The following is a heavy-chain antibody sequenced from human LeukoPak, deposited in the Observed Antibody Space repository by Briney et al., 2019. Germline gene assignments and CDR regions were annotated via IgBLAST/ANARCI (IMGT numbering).Heavy chain of an antibody. V-gene: IGHV1-2*05. Sequence: ASVKVSCKASGYTFTGYYMHWVRQAPGQGLEWMGRIKPNSGGTNYAQKFQGRVTMTRDPSISTAYMEMSRLRSDDTGVYYCAREGRVTMVRGVRGYYYYYMDVWGKGTTVTVSS. D-gene: IGHD3-10*01. J-gene: IGHJ6*03. CDR3: AREGRVTMVRGVRGYYYYYMDV. CDR2: IKPNSGGT. CDR1: GYTFTGYY.